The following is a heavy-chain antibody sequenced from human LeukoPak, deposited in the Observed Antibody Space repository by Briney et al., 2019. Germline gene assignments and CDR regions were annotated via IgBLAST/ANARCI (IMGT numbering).Heavy chain of an antibody. CDR2: IWYDGSNK. Sequence: GGSLRLSCAASGFTFSSYGMHWVRQAPGKGLEWVAVIWYDGSNKYYADSVKGRFTISRGNSKNTLYLQMNSLRAEDTAVYYCAKGVGYCSGGSCYRRSYYYYYMDVWGKGTTVTVSS. J-gene: IGHJ6*03. D-gene: IGHD2-15*01. CDR1: GFTFSSYG. V-gene: IGHV3-33*06. CDR3: AKGVGYCSGGSCYRRSYYYYYMDV.